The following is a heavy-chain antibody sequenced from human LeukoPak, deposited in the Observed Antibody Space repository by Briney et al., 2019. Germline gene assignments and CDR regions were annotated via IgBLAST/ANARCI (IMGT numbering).Heavy chain of an antibody. D-gene: IGHD6-19*01. CDR3: ARDRRSGLDH. V-gene: IGHV3-7*03. CDR1: GFSFSSSW. CDR2: LKQDAYQT. Sequence: GGSLRLSCAASGFSFSSSWMAWVRQAPGQGLEWVANLKQDAYQTFYLESVKGRFTISRDNAKNSLYLYMNSLRVEDTAMYYCARDRRSGLDHWGQGALITVSS. J-gene: IGHJ4*02.